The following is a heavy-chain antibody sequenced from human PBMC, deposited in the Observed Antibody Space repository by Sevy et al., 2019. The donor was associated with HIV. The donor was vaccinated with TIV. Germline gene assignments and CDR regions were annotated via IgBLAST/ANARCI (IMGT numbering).Heavy chain of an antibody. Sequence: ASVKVSCKASGYSFTTYGISWVRQAPGQGLEWMGWISGYNGKTNHPQKLQGRVTMTTDTSTSTAYLELRGLRSDDTAVYYCARDKMVNTDNYFDYWGQGTLVTVSS. CDR1: GYSFTTYG. D-gene: IGHD2-8*01. CDR3: ARDKMVNTDNYFDY. V-gene: IGHV1-18*01. J-gene: IGHJ4*02. CDR2: ISGYNGKT.